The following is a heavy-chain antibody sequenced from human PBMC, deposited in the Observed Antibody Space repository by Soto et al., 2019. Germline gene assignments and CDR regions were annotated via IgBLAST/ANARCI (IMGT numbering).Heavy chain of an antibody. V-gene: IGHV3-33*01. Sequence: QVQLVESGGGVVQPGRSLRLSCAASGFTFSSYGMHWVRQAPGKRLEWVAVIWYDGSNKYYADSVKGRFTISRDNSKNTLYLHMNSLGSEDTAVYYWARDGDILTGYSIDALDIWVQGTMVTVSS. CDR3: ARDGDILTGYSIDALDI. CDR1: GFTFSSYG. D-gene: IGHD3-9*01. CDR2: IWYDGSNK. J-gene: IGHJ3*02.